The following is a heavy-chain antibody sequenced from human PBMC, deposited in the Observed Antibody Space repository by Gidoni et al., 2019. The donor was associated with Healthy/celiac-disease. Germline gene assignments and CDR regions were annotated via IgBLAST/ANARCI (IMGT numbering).Heavy chain of an antibody. CDR1: GFTFSNAW. Sequence: EVQLVESGGGLVKPGGSLRLSCAASGFTFSNAWMNWVRQAPGKGLEWVGRIKSKTDGGTTDYAAPVKGRFTISRDDSKNTLYLQMNSLKTEDTAVYYCSVYSSSWYYYYYGMDVWGQGTTVTVSS. D-gene: IGHD6-13*01. CDR3: SVYSSSWYYYYYGMDV. J-gene: IGHJ6*02. CDR2: IKSKTDGGTT. V-gene: IGHV3-15*07.